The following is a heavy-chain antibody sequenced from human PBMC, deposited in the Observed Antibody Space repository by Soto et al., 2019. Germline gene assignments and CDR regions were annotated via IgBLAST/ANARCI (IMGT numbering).Heavy chain of an antibody. CDR1: GFTFTRYS. CDR3: ARESEDLTSNFDY. CDR2: ISSTTNYL. V-gene: IGHV3-21*01. J-gene: IGHJ4*02. Sequence: PGGSLRLSCAASGFTFTRYSMNWVRQAPGKGLEWVSSISSTTNYLYYADAMKVRFTVSRDNAKNPVYLDMNRLSAEYTAEYYCARESEDLTSNFDYWGQGTLVTVSS.